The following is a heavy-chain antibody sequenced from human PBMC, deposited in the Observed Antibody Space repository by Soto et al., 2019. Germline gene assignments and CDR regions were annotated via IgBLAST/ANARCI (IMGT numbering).Heavy chain of an antibody. V-gene: IGHV3-53*02. CDR2: IYSAGRT. D-gene: IGHD6-25*01. CDR3: ARDYLGSGWPRIGFDV. CDR1: GFTVNSNH. Sequence: EVQLEETGGGLVQPGGSLRLSCAASGFTVNSNHMSWVRQAPGKGLEWVSLIYSAGRTHYADSVKGRFTVSRDNSENRLFLQMNNPVVGDTAVYYWARDYLGSGWPRIGFDVWGLGTMVTVSS. J-gene: IGHJ3*01.